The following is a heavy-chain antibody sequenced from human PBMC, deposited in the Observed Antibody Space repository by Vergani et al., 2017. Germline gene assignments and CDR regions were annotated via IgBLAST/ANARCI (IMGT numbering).Heavy chain of an antibody. Sequence: QLQLQESGPGLVKPSETLSLSCRVSGDSISRRHYYWGFIRQPPGKGLEWIGSISSSGSPHYNPTLKSRLAFSVDTSKNLFSLRLKSVTATDTGMYYCARPVGPSAIADGYHVWGQGTMVTVS. CDR2: ISSSGSP. J-gene: IGHJ3*01. CDR1: GDSISRRHYY. V-gene: IGHV4-39*02. D-gene: IGHD3-10*01. CDR3: ARPVGPSAIADGYHV.